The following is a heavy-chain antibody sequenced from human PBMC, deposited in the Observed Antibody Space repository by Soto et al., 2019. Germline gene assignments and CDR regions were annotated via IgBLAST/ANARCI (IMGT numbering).Heavy chain of an antibody. J-gene: IGHJ6*02. CDR3: AKLSAAAAGTSFYYYYGMDV. CDR2: ISGSGGST. Sequence: GGSLRLSCAASGFTFSSYAMSWVRQAPGKGLEWVSAISGSGGSTYYADSVKGRFTISRDNSKNTLYLQMNSLRAEDTAVYYCAKLSAAAAGTSFYYYYGMDVWGQGTTVTVSS. CDR1: GFTFSSYA. D-gene: IGHD6-13*01. V-gene: IGHV3-23*01.